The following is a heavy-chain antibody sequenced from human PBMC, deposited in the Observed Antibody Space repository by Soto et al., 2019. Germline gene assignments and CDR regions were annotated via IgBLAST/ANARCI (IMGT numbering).Heavy chain of an antibody. Sequence: WGSLRLSCSASVFTFSSYSMNCFRQAPGKGLEWVSSISSSSSYIYYADPVKGRFTISRDNAKNSLYLQMNSLRAEDTAVYYCARAGGATDYYFDYWGQGTLVIVSS. J-gene: IGHJ4*02. CDR2: ISSSSSYI. D-gene: IGHD1-26*01. CDR1: VFTFSSYS. V-gene: IGHV3-21*01. CDR3: ARAGGATDYYFDY.